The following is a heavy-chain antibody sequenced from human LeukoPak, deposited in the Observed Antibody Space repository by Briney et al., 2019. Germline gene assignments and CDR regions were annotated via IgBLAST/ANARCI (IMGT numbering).Heavy chain of an antibody. CDR1: GLTFSNVW. D-gene: IGHD2-21*01. CDR2: INTAGST. CDR3: ASFRDTDN. J-gene: IGHJ3*01. V-gene: IGHV3-74*01. Sequence: GGSLRLSCEVSGLTFSNVWMHWVRQAPGQGLVWVSRINTAGSTVYADPVKGRFTISRDNAKNMVYLQMDSLRAEDTAVYYCASFRDTDNWGRGTMVTVSS.